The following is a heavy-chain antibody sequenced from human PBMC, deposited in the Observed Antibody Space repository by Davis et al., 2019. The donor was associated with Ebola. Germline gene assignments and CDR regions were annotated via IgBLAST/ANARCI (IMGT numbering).Heavy chain of an antibody. D-gene: IGHD4-17*01. J-gene: IGHJ4*02. CDR1: GFTFDDYA. Sequence: GESLKISCAASGFTFDDYAMHWVRQAPGKGLEWVSLISGDGGSTYYADSVKGRFTISRDNAKNSLYLQMNSLRAEDTAVYYCARGGTSYGDYPIDYWGQGTLVTVSS. V-gene: IGHV3-43*02. CDR2: ISGDGGST. CDR3: ARGGTSYGDYPIDY.